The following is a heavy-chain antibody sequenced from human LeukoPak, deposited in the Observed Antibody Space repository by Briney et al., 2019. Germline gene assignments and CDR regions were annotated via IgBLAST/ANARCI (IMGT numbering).Heavy chain of an antibody. CDR3: ARGKEMTKTSGYYSFDY. CDR2: ISDSGRT. CDR1: TGSINTYF. Sequence: PSETLSLTCTVYTGSINTYFWTWVRQPAGKGLEWIGRISDSGRTYYNPSLESRVTISLDTSNNQFSLKVTSVTAADTAVYYCARGKEMTKTSGYYSFDYWGQGTLVSVSS. D-gene: IGHD3-9*01. J-gene: IGHJ4*02. V-gene: IGHV4-4*07.